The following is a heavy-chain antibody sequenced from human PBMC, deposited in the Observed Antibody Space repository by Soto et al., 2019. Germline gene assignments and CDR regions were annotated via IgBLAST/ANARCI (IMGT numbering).Heavy chain of an antibody. CDR2: ILYTGTT. D-gene: IGHD3-10*01. CDR1: GGSINDYY. CDR3: ARDRGVWFGDLLPHGWFAP. V-gene: IGHV4-59*01. J-gene: IGHJ5*02. Sequence: SETLSLTCTVSGGSINDYYWSWIRQPPGKGLEWIGYILYTGTTSYNPSLKSRVTISVDTSRNQFSLRLTSVTAADTAVYYCARDRGVWFGDLLPHGWFAPRGQVTLVTVFS.